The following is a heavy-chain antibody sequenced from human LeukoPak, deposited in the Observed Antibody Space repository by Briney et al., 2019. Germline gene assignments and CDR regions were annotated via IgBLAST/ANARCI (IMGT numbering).Heavy chain of an antibody. CDR2: IDPSDSYT. CDR3: ARRLIRGTSNWPFDY. D-gene: IGHD6-13*01. CDR1: GYNFSNYW. J-gene: IGHJ4*02. Sequence: GESLKISCKGSGYNFSNYWITWVRHMPGKGLEWMGRIDPSDSYTNYSPSFQGHVSISADKSITTAYLQWSSLKASDTAMYYCARRLIRGTSNWPFDYWGQGTLVTVSS. V-gene: IGHV5-10-1*01.